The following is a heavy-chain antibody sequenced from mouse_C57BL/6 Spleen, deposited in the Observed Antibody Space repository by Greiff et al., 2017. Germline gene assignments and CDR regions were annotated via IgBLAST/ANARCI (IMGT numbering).Heavy chain of an antibody. CDR2: IYPRSGNT. CDR3: ARWTGPYYFDY. Sequence: VQLQQSGAELARPGASVKLSCKASGYTFTSYGISWVKQRTGQGLEWIGEIYPRSGNTYYNEKFKGKATLTEDKSSSTAYMELRSLTSEDSAVYFCARWTGPYYFDYWGQGTTLTVSS. D-gene: IGHD4-1*01. CDR1: GYTFTSYG. J-gene: IGHJ2*01. V-gene: IGHV1-81*01.